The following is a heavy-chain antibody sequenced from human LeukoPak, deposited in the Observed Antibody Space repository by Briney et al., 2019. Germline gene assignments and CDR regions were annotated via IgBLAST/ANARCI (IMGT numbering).Heavy chain of an antibody. CDR3: ARVSVAGPFDY. J-gene: IGHJ4*02. CDR1: GGSFSGYY. V-gene: IGHV4-34*01. D-gene: IGHD6-19*01. Sequence: PSETLSLTCAVYGGSFSGYYWSWIRQPPGKGLEWIGEINHSGSTNYNPSLKSRVTISVDTSKNRFSLKLSSVTAADTAVYYCARVSVAGPFDYWGQGTLVTVSS. CDR2: INHSGST.